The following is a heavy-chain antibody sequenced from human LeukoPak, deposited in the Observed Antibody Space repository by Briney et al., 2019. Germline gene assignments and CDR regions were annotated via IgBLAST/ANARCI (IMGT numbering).Heavy chain of an antibody. CDR2: IRSKTDGGTT. Sequence: GGSLRLSCAASGFTFIDAWMSWVRQAPGKGLEWVGRIRSKTDGGTTDYAAPVKGRFTISRDDSKNTLYLQMNSLRAGDTAVYYCAKGGRRWDLPYYFDYWGRGTLVTVSS. CDR1: GFTFIDAW. CDR3: AKGGRRWDLPYYFDY. V-gene: IGHV3-15*01. J-gene: IGHJ4*02. D-gene: IGHD1-26*01.